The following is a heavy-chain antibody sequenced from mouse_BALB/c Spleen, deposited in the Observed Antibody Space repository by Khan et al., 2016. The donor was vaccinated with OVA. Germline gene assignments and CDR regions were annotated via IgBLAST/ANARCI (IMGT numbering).Heavy chain of an antibody. V-gene: IGHV9-3-1*01. D-gene: IGHD2-1*01. CDR3: ARVGNYWYFDV. J-gene: IGHJ1*01. CDR1: GYTFTNYG. CDR2: INTYTGEP. Sequence: QIQLVQSGPELKKPGETVKISCKASGYTFTNYGMTWVKRAPGKGLKWMGWINTYTGEPTYADDFKGRFAFSLETSATTASLQINNLKNEDTATYFCARVGNYWYFDVWGAGTTVTVSS.